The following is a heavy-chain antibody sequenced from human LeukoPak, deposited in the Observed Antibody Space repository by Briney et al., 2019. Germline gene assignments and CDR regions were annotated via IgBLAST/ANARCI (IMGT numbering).Heavy chain of an antibody. CDR1: GFTFSNAW. J-gene: IGHJ6*03. CDR2: IKSKTDGGTT. D-gene: IGHD3-9*01. Sequence: GGSLRLSCAASGFTFSNAWMSWVRQAPGKGLEWVGRIKSKTDGGTTDYTAPVKGRFTISRDDSQNTLYLQMNSLRAEDTAVYYCARTYYDILTGYYYYMDVWGKGTTVTISS. V-gene: IGHV3-15*01. CDR3: ARTYYDILTGYYYYMDV.